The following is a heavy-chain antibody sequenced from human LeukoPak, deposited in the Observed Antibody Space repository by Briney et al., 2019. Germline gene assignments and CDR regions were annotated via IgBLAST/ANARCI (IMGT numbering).Heavy chain of an antibody. CDR2: INHSGST. D-gene: IGHD3-10*01. Sequence: KPSETLSLTCAVYGGSFSGYYWSWLRQPPGKGLEWIGEINHSGSTNYNPSLKSRVTISVDTSKNQFSLKLSSVTVADTAVYYCARLPPIYASYSGSGSYPPHYYNYMDVWDKGATVTVSS. CDR3: ARLPPIYASYSGSGSYPPHYYNYMDV. CDR1: GGSFSGYY. V-gene: IGHV4-34*01. J-gene: IGHJ6*03.